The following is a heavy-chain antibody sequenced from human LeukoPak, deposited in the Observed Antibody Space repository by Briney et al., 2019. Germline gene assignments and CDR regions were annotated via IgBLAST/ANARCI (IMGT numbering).Heavy chain of an antibody. CDR3: ASGPSVAGLYDY. CDR1: GFTFSSDS. D-gene: IGHD6-19*01. V-gene: IGHV3-21*01. J-gene: IGHJ4*02. Sequence: GGCLRPSCAASGFTFSSDSMNWVRQAPGKGLEWVSSIISISSYIYYADSAKGRFTISRDNAKNSLYLQVNSLRAEDTPVYYCASGPSVAGLYDYWGQGTLGTVSS. CDR2: IISISSYI.